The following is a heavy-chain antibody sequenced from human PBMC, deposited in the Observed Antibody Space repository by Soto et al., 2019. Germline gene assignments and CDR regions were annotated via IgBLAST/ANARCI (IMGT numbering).Heavy chain of an antibody. CDR1: GLTFSSYA. V-gene: IGHV3-23*01. CDR3: AKVRARYYDNYGMDV. Sequence: EVQLLESGGGLVQPGGSLRLSCAASGLTFSSYAMSWVRQAPGKGLEWVSAISGSGGSTYYADSVKGRFTISRDNAKNTLYLQMNSLRAEDTAVYYCAKVRARYYDNYGMDVWGQGTTVTVSS. D-gene: IGHD3-10*01. J-gene: IGHJ6*02. CDR2: ISGSGGST.